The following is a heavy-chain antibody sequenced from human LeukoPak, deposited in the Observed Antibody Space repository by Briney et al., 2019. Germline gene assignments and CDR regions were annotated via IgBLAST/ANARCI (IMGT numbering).Heavy chain of an antibody. CDR2: INPSGGST. D-gene: IGHD3-9*01. Sequence: GESLKISCKGSGYTFTSYYMHWVRQAPGQGLEWMGIINPSGGSTSYAQKFQGRVTMTRDMSTSTVYMELSSLRSEDTAVYYCAMGRYFDWLFPGQAFDIWGQGTMVTVSS. V-gene: IGHV1-46*01. CDR3: AMGRYFDWLFPGQAFDI. CDR1: GYTFTSYY. J-gene: IGHJ3*02.